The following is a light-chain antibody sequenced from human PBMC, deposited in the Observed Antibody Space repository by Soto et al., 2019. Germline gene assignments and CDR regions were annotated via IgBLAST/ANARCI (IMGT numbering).Light chain of an antibody. CDR2: DVS. CDR1: SSDVGGYNY. CDR3: GSYTSSSTLV. Sequence: QSVLTQPASVSGSPGQSITISCTGTSSDVGGYNYVSWYQQHPGKAPKLMIYDVSNRPSGVSNRFSGSKSDNTASLTISGLQAEDEADYYCGSYTSSSTLVFGGGTQLTVL. V-gene: IGLV2-14*01. J-gene: IGLJ3*02.